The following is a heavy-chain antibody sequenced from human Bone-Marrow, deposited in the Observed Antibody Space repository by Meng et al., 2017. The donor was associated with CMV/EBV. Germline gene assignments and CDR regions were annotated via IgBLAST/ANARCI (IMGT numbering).Heavy chain of an antibody. CDR1: GGTFSSYA. D-gene: IGHD2-2*01. CDR3: ARGYCSSTSCYGGYYFDY. V-gene: IGHV1-69*10. Sequence: SVKVSCKASGGTFSSYAISWVRQAPGQGLEWMGGIIPILGIANYAQKFQGRVTITADKSTSTAYMELSSLRSEDTAVYYCARGYCSSTSCYGGYYFDYWGQGTLVTVSS. J-gene: IGHJ4*02. CDR2: IIPILGIA.